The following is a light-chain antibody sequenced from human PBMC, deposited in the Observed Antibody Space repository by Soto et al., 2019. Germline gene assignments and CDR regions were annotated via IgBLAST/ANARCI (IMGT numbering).Light chain of an antibody. CDR2: GAS. CDR3: QQFDESVT. V-gene: IGKV3-20*01. CDR1: QSVSNNY. J-gene: IGKJ5*01. Sequence: EIVLTQSPGTLSLSPGERATLSCRASQSVSNNYLAWYQQKPGKAPRLLIFGASDRATGTPDRFSGSGSGTDFTLTISRLEPEDSAVYYCQQFDESVTFGQGNDWRL.